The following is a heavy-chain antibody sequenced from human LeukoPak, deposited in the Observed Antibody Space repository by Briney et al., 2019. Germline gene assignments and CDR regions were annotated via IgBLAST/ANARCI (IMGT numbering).Heavy chain of an antibody. J-gene: IGHJ4*02. D-gene: IGHD3-22*01. CDR3: AGDVDYYDSSGYYYDFDY. CDR1: GYTFTGYH. V-gene: IGHV1-2*02. Sequence: ASVKVSCKASGYTFTGYHMHWVRQAPGQGLEWMGWINPNSGGTNYAQKFQGRVTMTRDKSISTAYMELSRLRSDDTAVYYCAGDVDYYDSSGYYYDFDYWGQGTLVTVSS. CDR2: INPNSGGT.